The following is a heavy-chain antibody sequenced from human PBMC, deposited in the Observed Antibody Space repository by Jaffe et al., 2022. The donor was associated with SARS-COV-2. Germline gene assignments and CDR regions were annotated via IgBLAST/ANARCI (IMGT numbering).Heavy chain of an antibody. CDR3: ARDHGVVGADY. CDR1: GGSISSGSYY. V-gene: IGHV4-61*02. J-gene: IGHJ4*02. Sequence: QVQLQESGPGLVKPSQTLSLTCAVSGGSISSGSYYWSWIRKPAGKGLEWIGRMYTSGSTNYNPSLKSRVSISVDTSKNQFSLKLRSVTAADTAVYYCARDHGVVGADYWGQGTPVTVSS. D-gene: IGHD1-26*01. CDR2: MYTSGST.